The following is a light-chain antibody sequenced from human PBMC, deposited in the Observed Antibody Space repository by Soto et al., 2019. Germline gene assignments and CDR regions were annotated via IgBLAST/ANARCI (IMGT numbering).Light chain of an antibody. V-gene: IGLV3-21*02. Sequence: SYELTQPPSVSVAPGQTARITCGGNTIGSKSVHWYQQKPGQAPVLVVYDDSDRPSGIPERFSGSNSGNTATLTISSVEAGDEAADYCHVWDSSSDHHVVFGGGTKVTVL. J-gene: IGLJ2*01. CDR3: HVWDSSSDHHVV. CDR1: TIGSKS. CDR2: DDS.